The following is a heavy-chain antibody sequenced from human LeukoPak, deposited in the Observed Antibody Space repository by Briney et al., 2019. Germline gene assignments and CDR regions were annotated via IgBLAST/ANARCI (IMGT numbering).Heavy chain of an antibody. J-gene: IGHJ4*02. CDR2: ISKSGGTI. V-gene: IGHV3-11*01. D-gene: IGHD3-10*01. CDR1: GYTSSNYC. Sequence: GGSLRLSCEASGYTSSNYCMHWIRQAPGEGLEWVSYISKSGGTIYYADSVKGRFTISRDNAKNTLHLQMNSLRADDTAVYYCARDRNYGAYFDYWGQGTLVTVSS. CDR3: ARDRNYGAYFDY.